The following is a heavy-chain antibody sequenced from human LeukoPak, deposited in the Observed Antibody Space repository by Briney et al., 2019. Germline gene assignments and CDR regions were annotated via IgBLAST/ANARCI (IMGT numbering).Heavy chain of an antibody. CDR1: GYTFTSYG. J-gene: IGHJ5*02. D-gene: IGHD3-22*01. CDR2: ITGYNANA. Sequence: ASVKVSCKASGYTFTSYGISWVRQAPGQGLERMGWITGYNANAKYAQNLQGRVTMTTDTSTSTAYMDLRSLRSDDTAVYYCARVYYYDSSGHNWFDPWGQGTLVTVSS. CDR3: ARVYYYDSSGHNWFDP. V-gene: IGHV1-18*01.